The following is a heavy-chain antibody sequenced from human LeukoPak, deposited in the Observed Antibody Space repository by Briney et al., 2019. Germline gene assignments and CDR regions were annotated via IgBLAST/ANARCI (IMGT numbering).Heavy chain of an antibody. Sequence: GGSLRLSCAASGFTFSIYSMNWVRQAPGKGLEWVSSISSSSSYIYYADSVKGRFTISRDNSKNTLYLQMNSLRAEDTAVYYCARYDSSGYYFDYWGQGTLVTVSS. J-gene: IGHJ4*02. CDR2: ISSSSSYI. CDR3: ARYDSSGYYFDY. CDR1: GFTFSIYS. V-gene: IGHV3-21*01. D-gene: IGHD3-22*01.